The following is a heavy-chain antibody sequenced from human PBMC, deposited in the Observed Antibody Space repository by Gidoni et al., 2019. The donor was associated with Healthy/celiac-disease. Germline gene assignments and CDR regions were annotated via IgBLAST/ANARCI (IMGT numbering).Heavy chain of an antibody. V-gene: IGHV1-69*01. CDR3: ARVNEGVVVAATRDWYFDL. Sequence: QVQLVQSGAEVKKPGSSVKVSCKASGGTFSSYAISWVRQAPGQGLEWMGGIIPIFGTANYAQKFQGRVTITADESTSTAYMELSSLRSEDTAVYYCARVNEGVVVAATRDWYFDLWGRGTLVTVSS. CDR1: GGTFSSYA. D-gene: IGHD2-15*01. J-gene: IGHJ2*01. CDR2: IIPIFGTA.